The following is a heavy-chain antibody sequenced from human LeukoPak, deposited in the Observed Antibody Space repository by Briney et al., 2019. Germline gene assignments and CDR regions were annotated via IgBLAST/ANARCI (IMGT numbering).Heavy chain of an antibody. CDR3: ARDGIVGAAKDY. V-gene: IGHV3-53*01. CDR1: GFTVSSSY. CDR2: IYSGGST. D-gene: IGHD1-26*01. Sequence: GGSLRLSCAASGFTVSSSYMSWVRQAPGKGLEWVSVIYSGGSTYYADSVKGRFTISRDNAKNSLSLQMNSLRAEDTAVYYCARDGIVGAAKDYWGQGTLVTVSS. J-gene: IGHJ4*02.